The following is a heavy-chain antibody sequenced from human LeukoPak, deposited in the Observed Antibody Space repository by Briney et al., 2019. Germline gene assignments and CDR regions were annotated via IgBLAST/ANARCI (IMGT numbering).Heavy chain of an antibody. Sequence: SQTLSLTCTVSGGSISSGGYYWSWIRQLPGRGLEWIGYIYYSGSTDYNPSLKSRVIISVDTSKNQLSLKLSSVTAADTAVFYCARSLYYYDSSGYPFDAFDIWGQGTMVTVSS. J-gene: IGHJ3*02. CDR1: GGSISSGGYY. D-gene: IGHD3-22*01. V-gene: IGHV4-31*03. CDR3: ARSLYYYDSSGYPFDAFDI. CDR2: IYYSGST.